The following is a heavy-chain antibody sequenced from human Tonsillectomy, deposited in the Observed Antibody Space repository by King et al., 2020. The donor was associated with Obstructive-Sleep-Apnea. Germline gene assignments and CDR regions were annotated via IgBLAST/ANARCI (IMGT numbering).Heavy chain of an antibody. J-gene: IGHJ3*01. Sequence: VQLVESGAEVKQPGASVRVSCKASGYTFTGYYLHWARQAPGQGLEWVGWMKASTGETNSAQQFQGRVTMTRDTSINTAYMELSGLRSDDTAMYYCAREGRSGSDTAAFDFWGQGTLVTVSA. CDR3: AREGRSGSDTAAFDF. D-gene: IGHD5-12*01. CDR1: GYTFTGYY. CDR2: MKASTGET. V-gene: IGHV1-2*02.